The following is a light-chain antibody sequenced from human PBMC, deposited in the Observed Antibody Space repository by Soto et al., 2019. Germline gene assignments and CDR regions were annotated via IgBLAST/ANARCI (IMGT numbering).Light chain of an antibody. CDR1: QSVSSY. V-gene: IGKV3-11*01. J-gene: IGKJ5*01. Sequence: EIVLTQSPATLSLSPGERATLSCRASQSVSSYLAWYQQKPGQAPRLLIYDASNRATGIPARFSGSGSGTVFTLTISSLEPEDFAVYYCQQRRNWPITFGQGTRLEIK. CDR2: DAS. CDR3: QQRRNWPIT.